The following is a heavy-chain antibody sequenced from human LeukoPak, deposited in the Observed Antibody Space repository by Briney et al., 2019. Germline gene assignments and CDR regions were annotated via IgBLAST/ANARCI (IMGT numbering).Heavy chain of an antibody. J-gene: IGHJ3*02. Sequence: GGSLSLSCAPSVLTLSSSYMSCVRQTPGKGVECVSIIYNKGSTFYAVSMKGRFTISRDNSKNTLYLQVISQRAEDTAMYYCARNILFCFDIWGQGTMVTVSS. CDR1: VLTLSSSY. V-gene: IGHV3-53*01. CDR2: IYNKGST. D-gene: IGHD2/OR15-2a*01. CDR3: ARNILFCFDI.